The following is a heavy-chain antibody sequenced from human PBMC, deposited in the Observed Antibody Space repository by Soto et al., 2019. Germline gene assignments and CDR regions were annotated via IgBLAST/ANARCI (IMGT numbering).Heavy chain of an antibody. CDR3: AKAGGGFNTSLLAGPFDI. CDR2: ISYDGSYE. Sequence: QVQLVESGGGVVQPGRSLRLSCSASGFRFSDYGIHWVRQTPGKGLEWVAAISYDGSYEYYADSLKGLFTISRDNSKNTLSLQMNSLRTEDTAVYYCAKAGGGFNTSLLAGPFDIWGPGTMVTVAS. D-gene: IGHD2-2*01. V-gene: IGHV3-30*18. CDR1: GFRFSDYG. J-gene: IGHJ3*02.